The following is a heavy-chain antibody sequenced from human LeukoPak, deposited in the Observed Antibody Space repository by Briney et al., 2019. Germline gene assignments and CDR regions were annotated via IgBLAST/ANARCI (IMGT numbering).Heavy chain of an antibody. D-gene: IGHD1-1*01. CDR3: AKDKGERYFDY. J-gene: IGHJ4*02. V-gene: IGHV3-30*02. Sequence: GGSLRLSCAASTLTFSRMGMHWVRQAPGKGLEWVTFIRSDGSDTYYTDSVKGRFTISRDNSMNTLYLQMNSLRPEDMAVYYCAKDKGERYFDYWGQGTLVTVSS. CDR2: IRSDGSDT. CDR1: TLTFSRMG.